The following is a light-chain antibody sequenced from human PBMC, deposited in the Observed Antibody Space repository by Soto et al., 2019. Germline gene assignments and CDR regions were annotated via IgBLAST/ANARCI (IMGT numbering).Light chain of an antibody. CDR1: QSVSSY. CDR3: QHRSSGPRT. CDR2: DAS. V-gene: IGKV3-11*01. Sequence: EILLTQSPATLSFSLGERATLSCSASQSVSSYLVWYQQKPGQAPRLLLYDASNRATGIPARFSGSGSGTDFTLTISSLETEDFAVYYCQHRSSGPRTFGQGTRLEIK. J-gene: IGKJ5*01.